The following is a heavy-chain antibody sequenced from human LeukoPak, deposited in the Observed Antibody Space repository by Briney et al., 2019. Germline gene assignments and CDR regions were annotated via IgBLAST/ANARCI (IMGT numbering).Heavy chain of an antibody. CDR1: GGSASSGSYY. V-gene: IGHV4-61*01. CDR3: ARGDRYYDILTGYYRGGLDGY. J-gene: IGHJ4*02. D-gene: IGHD3-9*01. Sequence: SETLSLTCTVSGGSASSGSYYWSWIRQPPGKGLEWIGYIYYSGSTNYNPSLKSRVTISVDTSKNQFSLKLSSVTAADTAVYYCARGDRYYDILTGYYRGGLDGYWGQGTLVTVSS. CDR2: IYYSGST.